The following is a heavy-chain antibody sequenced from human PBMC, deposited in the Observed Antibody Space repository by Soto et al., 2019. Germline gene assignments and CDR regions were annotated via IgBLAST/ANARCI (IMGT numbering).Heavy chain of an antibody. CDR2: ISPYNGNT. J-gene: IGHJ6*02. D-gene: IGHD6-19*01. Sequence: QEQLVQSGAEVREPGASVKVSCQTSGYTFTAFGITWVRQAQGQGLELLGWISPYNGNTKYADNFQGRLTLTAEMSTDTVYMELGGLRPDDTAVYYCARSGWNSPYYPLGLDVWGQGTTVTVSS. V-gene: IGHV1-18*01. CDR3: ARSGWNSPYYPLGLDV. CDR1: GYTFTAFG.